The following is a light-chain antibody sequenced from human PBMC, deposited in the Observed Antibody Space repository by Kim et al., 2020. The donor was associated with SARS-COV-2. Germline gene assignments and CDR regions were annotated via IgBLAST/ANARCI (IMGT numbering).Light chain of an antibody. CDR1: SSNIGTNN. J-gene: IGLJ3*02. V-gene: IGLV1-44*01. CDR3: AAWDGSLHVWV. CDR2: RNN. Sequence: GQMVTISSSGSSSNIGTNNVNWYQQFPGTAPKLLIYRNNQRPSGAPDRFSGSKSGTSASLAISGLQSEDEADYYCAAWDGSLHVWVFGGGTQLTVL.